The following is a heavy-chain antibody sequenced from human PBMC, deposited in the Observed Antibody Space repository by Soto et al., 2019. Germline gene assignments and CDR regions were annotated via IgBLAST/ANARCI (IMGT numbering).Heavy chain of an antibody. D-gene: IGHD3-9*01. CDR2: ISAYNGNT. CDR3: AATRYTHYILTEPMWY. V-gene: IGHV1-18*01. CDR1: GYTFTSYG. J-gene: IGHJ4*02. Sequence: QVQLVQSGAEVKKPGASVKVSCKASGYTFTSYGISWVRQAPGQGLEWMGWISAYNGNTNYAQKLQGRVNMTTETSTSTAYMGLRSLRSDDTAVYYCAATRYTHYILTEPMWYWGQGTLVTVSS.